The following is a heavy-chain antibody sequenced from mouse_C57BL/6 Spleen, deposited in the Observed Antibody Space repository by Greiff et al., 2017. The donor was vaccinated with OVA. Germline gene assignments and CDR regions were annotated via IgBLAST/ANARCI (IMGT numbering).Heavy chain of an antibody. D-gene: IGHD1-1*01. CDR3: ARPYYYGSSYDWFAY. V-gene: IGHV5-17*01. J-gene: IGHJ3*01. CDR1: GFTFSDYG. Sequence: EVKVVESGGGLVKPGGSLKLSCAASGFTFSDYGMHWVRQAPEKGLEWVAYISSGSSTIYYADTVKGRFTISRDNAKNTLFLQMTSLRSEDTAMYYCARPYYYGSSYDWFAYWGQGTLVTVSA. CDR2: ISSGSSTI.